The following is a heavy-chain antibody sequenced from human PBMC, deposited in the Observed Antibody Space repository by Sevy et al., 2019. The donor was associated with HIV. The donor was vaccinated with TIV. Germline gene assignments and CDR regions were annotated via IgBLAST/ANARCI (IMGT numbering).Heavy chain of an antibody. CDR2: ISYDRSNK. J-gene: IGHJ1*01. V-gene: IGHV3-30-3*01. CDR1: GFTFTSFS. CDR3: ALERLSSNVAEYFQN. Sequence: GGSLRLSCAASGFTFTSFSMHWVRQAPGKGLEWVATISYDRSNKYYADSVKGRFTISRDNSKNYLYLQMNSLRAEDTAVYCCALERLSSNVAEYFQNWGQGTLVTVSS. D-gene: IGHD1-1*01.